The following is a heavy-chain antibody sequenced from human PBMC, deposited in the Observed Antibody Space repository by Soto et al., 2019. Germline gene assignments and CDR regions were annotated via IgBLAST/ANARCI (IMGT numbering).Heavy chain of an antibody. V-gene: IGHV5-51*01. CDR1: GYSFTSYW. D-gene: IGHD1-26*01. Sequence: PGEARKISCKGSGYSFTSYWIGWVRELPGKGLEWRGSIYPGDSDNRYSPSFQGQVTLSADKSISTAHLQWSSLKPSDTAMYYCARPGGSYAGPLDIWGQGILVTVSS. CDR2: IYPGDSDN. CDR3: ARPGGSYAGPLDI. J-gene: IGHJ3*02.